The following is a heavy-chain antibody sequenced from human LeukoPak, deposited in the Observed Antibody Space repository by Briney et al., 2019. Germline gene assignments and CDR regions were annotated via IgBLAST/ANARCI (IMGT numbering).Heavy chain of an antibody. CDR1: GYTFTGYY. CDR2: INPNSGGT. Sequence: ASVKVSCKASGYTFTGYYMHWVRQAPGQGLEWMGWINPNSGGTNYAQKFQGRVTMTRDTSISTAYMELSRLRSDDTAVYYCARGAKTHYYDSSGYYYDAFDIWGQGTMVTVSS. D-gene: IGHD3-22*01. CDR3: ARGAKTHYYDSSGYYYDAFDI. V-gene: IGHV1-2*02. J-gene: IGHJ3*02.